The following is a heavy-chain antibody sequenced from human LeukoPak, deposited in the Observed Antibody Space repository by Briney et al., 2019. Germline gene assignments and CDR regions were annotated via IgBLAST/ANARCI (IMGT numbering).Heavy chain of an antibody. Sequence: GRSLRLSCAASGFTFSSYAMHWVRQAPGKGLEWVAVISFDDNNKYYADSVKGRFTISRDNSKNTLYLQMNSLRAEDTAVYYCARSPGFYGGNSFEAFNIWGQGTMVTVSS. CDR1: GFTFSSYA. D-gene: IGHD4-23*01. CDR2: ISFDDNNK. V-gene: IGHV3-30-3*01. J-gene: IGHJ3*02. CDR3: ARSPGFYGGNSFEAFNI.